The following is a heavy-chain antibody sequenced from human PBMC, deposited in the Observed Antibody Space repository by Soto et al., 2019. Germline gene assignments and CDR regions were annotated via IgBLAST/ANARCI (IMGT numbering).Heavy chain of an antibody. CDR2: ISGSGGGT. D-gene: IGHD3-3*01. CDR3: AKEMSRNGYFNYYIMDV. V-gene: IGHV3-23*01. CDR1: GFTFSSNA. Sequence: GGSLRLSCAASGFTFSSNAMNWVRQAPGKGLEWVSGISGSGGGTYYADSVKGRFTISRDNSKNTLYLQLNSPRAEDTATYYCAKEMSRNGYFNYYIMDVWGQGTTVTVSS. J-gene: IGHJ6*02.